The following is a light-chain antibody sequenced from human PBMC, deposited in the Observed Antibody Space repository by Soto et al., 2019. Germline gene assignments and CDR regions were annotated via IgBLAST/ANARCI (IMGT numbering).Light chain of an antibody. V-gene: IGLV4-69*01. Sequence: QPVLTQSPSASASLGASVKLTCTLSSGHSSYAIAWHQQQPEKGPRFLMKITRDGRHIKGDGIPDRFSGSSSGAERYLTISSLQSEDEADYYCQTWDTGIVVFGGGTKVTVL. CDR3: QTWDTGIVV. J-gene: IGLJ2*01. CDR1: SGHSSYA. CDR2: ITRDGRH.